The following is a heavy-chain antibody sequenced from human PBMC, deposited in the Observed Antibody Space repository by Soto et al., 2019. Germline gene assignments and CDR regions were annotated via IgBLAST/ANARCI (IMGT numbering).Heavy chain of an antibody. D-gene: IGHD5-12*01. CDR3: ARRYSGYDLRPIDY. CDR1: GGSFSGYY. Sequence: SETLSLTCAVYGGSFSGYYWSWIRQPPGKGLEWIGEINHSGSTNYNPSLKSRVTISVDTSKNQFSLKLSSVTAADTAVYYCARRYSGYDLRPIDYWGQGTLVTVSS. CDR2: INHSGST. V-gene: IGHV4-34*01. J-gene: IGHJ4*02.